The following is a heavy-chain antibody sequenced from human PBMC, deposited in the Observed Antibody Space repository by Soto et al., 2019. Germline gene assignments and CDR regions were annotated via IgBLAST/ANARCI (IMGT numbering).Heavy chain of an antibody. D-gene: IGHD3-16*01. V-gene: IGHV2-5*02. CDR2: IYWDDDK. CDR1: GFSLSTSGEA. Sequence: GPTLVKPTQTLTLTCTFSGFSLSTSGEAVGWIRQPPGKALEWLALIYWDDDKRYSPSLNNRLTITKDTSKNQVLLFMTNMDPADTATYFCAHSGDGGIADYWGQGTLVTVSS. J-gene: IGHJ4*02. CDR3: AHSGDGGIADY.